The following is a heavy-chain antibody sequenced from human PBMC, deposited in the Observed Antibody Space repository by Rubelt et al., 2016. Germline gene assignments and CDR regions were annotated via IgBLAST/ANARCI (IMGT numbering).Heavy chain of an antibody. D-gene: IGHD3-22*01. J-gene: IGHJ6*03. CDR3: ARGISSGYYYYYYMDV. Sequence: QLQLQESGPGLVKPSETLSLTCTVSGGSISSSSYYWGWIRQPPGKGLEWIGYIYYSGSTYYNPSLKSRVTISVDTSKNQFSLKLSSVTAADTAVYYCARGISSGYYYYYYMDVWGKGTTVTVSS. V-gene: IGHV4-39*07. CDR2: IYYSGST. CDR1: GGSISSSSYY.